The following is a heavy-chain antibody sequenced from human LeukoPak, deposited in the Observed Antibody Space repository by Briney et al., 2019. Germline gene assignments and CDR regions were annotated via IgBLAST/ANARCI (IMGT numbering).Heavy chain of an antibody. CDR3: ARGGSGYCSSTSCFGFDY. D-gene: IGHD2-2*01. CDR2: ISGNGGST. Sequence: GGSLRLSCAASGFTFSSYAMHWVRQAPGKGLEYVSAISGNGGSTYYANSVKGRFTISRDNSKNTLYLQMGSLRAEDMAVYYCARGGSGYCSSTSCFGFDYWGQGTLVTVSS. J-gene: IGHJ4*02. CDR1: GFTFSSYA. V-gene: IGHV3-64*01.